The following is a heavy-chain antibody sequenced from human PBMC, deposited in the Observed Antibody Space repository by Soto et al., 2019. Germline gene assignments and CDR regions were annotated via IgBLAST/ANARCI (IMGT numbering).Heavy chain of an antibody. CDR1: GYSFTSYG. D-gene: IGHD2-15*01. Sequence: QVQLVQSGAVVKKPGASVTVSCKASGYSFTSYGIGWVRQAPGRGLEWMGWINTNNGNTNSAQRLQGRVTMTADTSTRTAYMELRSLRFDATAVYYCARDLLGSFDVWGQGTMVTISS. CDR3: ARDLLGSFDV. J-gene: IGHJ3*01. V-gene: IGHV1-18*01. CDR2: INTNNGNT.